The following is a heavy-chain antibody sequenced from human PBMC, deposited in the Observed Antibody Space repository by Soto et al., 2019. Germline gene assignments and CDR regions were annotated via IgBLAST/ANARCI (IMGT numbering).Heavy chain of an antibody. V-gene: IGHV3-30*18. Sequence: QVQLVESGGGVIQPGTSLSLSCGSSGFTFRSFGMYWVRQAPGKGLEWVAVVSYDGNHKYYADSVKGRFTVSRDNPKNXLYLQMNSLRGEDTAVYYCAKDVGQQLVLNYGMDVWGQGTTVTVSS. CDR2: VSYDGNHK. CDR3: AKDVGQQLVLNYGMDV. D-gene: IGHD6-13*01. CDR1: GFTFRSFG. J-gene: IGHJ6*02.